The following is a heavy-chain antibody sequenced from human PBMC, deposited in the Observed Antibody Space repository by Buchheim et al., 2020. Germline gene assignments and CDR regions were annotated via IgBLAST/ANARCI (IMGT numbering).Heavy chain of an antibody. V-gene: IGHV1-69*04. Sequence: QVQLVQSGAEVKKPGSSLKVSCKASGGTFSSYAISWVRQAPGQGLEWMGRIIPILGIANYAQKFPGRVTITADKSTSTAYMELSSLRSEDTAVYYCARLYEGYCSGGSCYTWFDPWGQGTL. CDR3: ARLYEGYCSGGSCYTWFDP. CDR1: GGTFSSYA. D-gene: IGHD2-15*01. CDR2: IIPILGIA. J-gene: IGHJ5*02.